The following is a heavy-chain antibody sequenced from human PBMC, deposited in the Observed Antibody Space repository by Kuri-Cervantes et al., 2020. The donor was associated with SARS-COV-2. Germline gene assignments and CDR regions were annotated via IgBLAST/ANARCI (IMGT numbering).Heavy chain of an antibody. CDR3: AKGTLRFLEWLPLDY. Sequence: GESLKISCAASGFTFSSYGMHWVRQAPGKGLEWVAVISYDGSNKYYADSVKGRFTISRDNSKNTLYLQMNSLRAEDTAVYYCAKGTLRFLEWLPLDYWGQGTLVTVSS. J-gene: IGHJ4*02. CDR1: GFTFSSYG. CDR2: ISYDGSNK. D-gene: IGHD3-3*01. V-gene: IGHV3-30*18.